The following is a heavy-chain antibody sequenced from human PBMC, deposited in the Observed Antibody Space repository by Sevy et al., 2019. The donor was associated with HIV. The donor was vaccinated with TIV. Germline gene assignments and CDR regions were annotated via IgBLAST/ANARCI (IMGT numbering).Heavy chain of an antibody. J-gene: IGHJ6*02. V-gene: IGHV3-7*01. CDR2: IKQDGSEK. Sequence: GGYLRLSCAASGFTFSSFFMSWVRQAPGKGLEWVANIKQDGSEKYYLDSVKGRFTISRDNARNSVYLQMNSLRAEDTGVYYCARDLTATYYYYGMDVWGQGTMVTVSS. CDR1: GFTFSSFF. CDR3: ARDLTATYYYYGMDV. D-gene: IGHD1-20*01.